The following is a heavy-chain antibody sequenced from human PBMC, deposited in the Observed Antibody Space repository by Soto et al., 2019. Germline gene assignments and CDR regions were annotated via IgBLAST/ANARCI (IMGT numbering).Heavy chain of an antibody. J-gene: IGHJ5*02. CDR2: IIPILAIT. Sequence: QVQLVQSGAEVKKPGSSVKVSCKASGGSFSSYTITWVRQAPGQGLEWMGRIIPILAITNFAQKFQGRVTDTAEISPSTAYMELSRLRSEDTAVYYCAREGKVGATRGNWFDPWGQGTLVTVSS. CDR1: GGSFSSYT. V-gene: IGHV1-69*02. D-gene: IGHD1-26*01. CDR3: AREGKVGATRGNWFDP.